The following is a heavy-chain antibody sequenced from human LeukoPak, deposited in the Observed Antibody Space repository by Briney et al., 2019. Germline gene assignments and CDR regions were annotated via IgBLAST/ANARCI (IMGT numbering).Heavy chain of an antibody. J-gene: IGHJ4*02. CDR2: IKQDGSEK. CDR3: ARGYSSDY. CDR1: GFTFSTSW. D-gene: IGHD6-13*01. Sequence: GGSLRLSCAASGFTFSTSWMAWVRQAPGKGLEWVANIKQDGSEKYYVDSVKGRFTISRDNAKNSLYMQMNSLRAEDTAVYYCARGYSSDYWGQGTLVTVSS. V-gene: IGHV3-7*01.